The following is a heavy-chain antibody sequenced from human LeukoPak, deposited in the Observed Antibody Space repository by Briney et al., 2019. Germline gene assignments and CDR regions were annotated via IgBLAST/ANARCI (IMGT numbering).Heavy chain of an antibody. J-gene: IGHJ4*02. CDR2: IGTAGDT. Sequence: GGSLRLSCAASGFTFSSYDMHWVRQATGKVLEWVSAIGTAGDTYYPGSVKGRFTISRENAKNSLYLQMNSLRAGDTAVYYCAKDTVSWGDFHFDYWGQGTLVTVSS. CDR3: AKDTVSWGDFHFDY. V-gene: IGHV3-13*01. D-gene: IGHD2-21*02. CDR1: GFTFSSYD.